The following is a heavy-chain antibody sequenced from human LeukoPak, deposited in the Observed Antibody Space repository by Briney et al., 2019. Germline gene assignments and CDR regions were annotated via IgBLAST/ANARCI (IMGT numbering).Heavy chain of an antibody. CDR2: IYHSGST. D-gene: IGHD4-17*01. V-gene: IGHV4-4*02. CDR1: GGSISSSNW. J-gene: IGHJ5*02. Sequence: SETLSLTCAVSGGSISSSNWWSWVCQPPGKGLEWVGEIYHSGSTNYNPSLKSRVTMSVHTSTNQFSLKLTSVTAADTAVYYCARVISVTTPWFDPWGRGTLVTVSS. CDR3: ARVISVTTPWFDP.